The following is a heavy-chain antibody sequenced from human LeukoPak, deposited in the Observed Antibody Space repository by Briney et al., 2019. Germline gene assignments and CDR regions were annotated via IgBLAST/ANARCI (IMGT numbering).Heavy chain of an antibody. CDR1: GFTFSGYA. Sequence: GGSLRLSCAASGFTFSGYAMNWVRQAPGKGLEWVSAISGSGVGIYYADSVKGRFTISRDNAKNSLYLLMNSLRAEDTAVYYCARDMGDYVYDYAFDIWGQGTMVTVSS. V-gene: IGHV3-23*01. D-gene: IGHD4-17*01. CDR3: ARDMGDYVYDYAFDI. J-gene: IGHJ3*02. CDR2: ISGSGVGI.